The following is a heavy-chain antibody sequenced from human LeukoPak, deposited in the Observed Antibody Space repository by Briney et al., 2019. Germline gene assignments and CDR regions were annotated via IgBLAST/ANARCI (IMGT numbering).Heavy chain of an antibody. J-gene: IGHJ4*02. CDR2: INHSGST. Sequence: SETLSLTCAVYGESFSGYYWSWIRQPPGKGLEWIGEINHSGSTNYNPSLKSRVTISVDTSKNQFSLKLSSVTAADTAVYYCARVKRGDLDYWGQGTLVTVSS. D-gene: IGHD3-10*01. CDR3: ARVKRGDLDY. V-gene: IGHV4-34*01. CDR1: GESFSGYY.